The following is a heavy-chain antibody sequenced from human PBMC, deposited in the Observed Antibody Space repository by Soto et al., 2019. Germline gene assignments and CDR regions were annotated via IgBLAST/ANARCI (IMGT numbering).Heavy chain of an antibody. CDR2: INSDGSST. V-gene: IGHV3-74*01. J-gene: IGHJ2*01. Sequence: EVQLVEFGGGLVQPGGSLRLSCAASGFTFSSYWMHWVRQAPGKGLVWVSRINSDGSSTSYADSVKGRFTISRDNAKNTLYLQMNSLRAEDTAVYYCASCVTTSDWYFDLWGRGTLVTVSS. CDR1: GFTFSSYW. D-gene: IGHD4-17*01. CDR3: ASCVTTSDWYFDL.